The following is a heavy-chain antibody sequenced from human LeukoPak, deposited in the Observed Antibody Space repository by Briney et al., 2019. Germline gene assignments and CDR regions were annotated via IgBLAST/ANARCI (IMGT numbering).Heavy chain of an antibody. J-gene: IGHJ2*01. V-gene: IGHV3-23*05. CDR1: GFTFSAYA. CDR3: ARSPRIYDSSGYYLVEYFDL. D-gene: IGHD3-22*01. Sequence: PGGSLRLSCEASGFTFSAYAMTWVRQAPGKGLEWVSSIGSDNKPHYSESVKGRFAISRDISKNTLFLQMSSLRAEDTAVYYCARSPRIYDSSGYYLVEYFDLWGRGTLVTVSS. CDR2: IGSDNKP.